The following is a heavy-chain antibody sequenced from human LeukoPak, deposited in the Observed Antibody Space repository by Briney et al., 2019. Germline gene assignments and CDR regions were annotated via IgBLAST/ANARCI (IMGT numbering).Heavy chain of an antibody. CDR3: ARDQASAASYYFDY. CDR1: GGSFSDYY. CDR2: INHRGRT. D-gene: IGHD6-13*01. J-gene: IGHJ4*02. V-gene: IGHV4-34*01. Sequence: PSETLSLTCAVYGGSFSDYYWTWIRQSPGKGLEWIGQINHRGRTNYNPSLKSRVTISVDTSKNQFSLRLVSVTAADTAMYFCARDQASAASYYFDYWGQGTLDTVSS.